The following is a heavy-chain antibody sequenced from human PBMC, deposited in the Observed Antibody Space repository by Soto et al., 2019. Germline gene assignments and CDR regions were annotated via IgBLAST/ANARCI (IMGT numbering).Heavy chain of an antibody. J-gene: IGHJ6*04. Sequence: EVQLVESGGGLVQPGGSLKLSCAASGFTFSGAAMHWVRQASGKGLEWLGRMRSEANSYATAYAASVKGRITISTGDSASRAYLLMDSLKTEDTAVYYCGSQAADFDNGSPRYTLDVWGKGTTFTASS. V-gene: IGHV3-73*01. D-gene: IGHD3-16*02. CDR1: GFTFSGAA. CDR3: GSQAADFDNGSPRYTLDV. CDR2: MRSEANSYAT.